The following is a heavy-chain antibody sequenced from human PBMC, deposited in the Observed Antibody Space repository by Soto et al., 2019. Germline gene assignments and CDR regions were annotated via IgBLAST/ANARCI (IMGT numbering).Heavy chain of an antibody. J-gene: IGHJ5*02. CDR2: MNPNSGNT. D-gene: IGHD1-1*01. CDR1: GDTFSDYD. Sequence: ASVKVSCKASGDTFSDYDIHWVRQATGQGLEWMGWMNPNSGNTGYALKFQGRVSMTRNTSIYTVYLELSSLASDDTAVYYCVRMASSGTLNWFDPWGQGTLVTVSS. V-gene: IGHV1-8*01. CDR3: VRMASSGTLNWFDP.